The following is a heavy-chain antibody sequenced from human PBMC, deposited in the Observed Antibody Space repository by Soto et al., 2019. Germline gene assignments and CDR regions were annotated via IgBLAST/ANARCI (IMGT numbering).Heavy chain of an antibody. J-gene: IGHJ6*02. CDR2: ISGSGGST. Sequence: GGSLRLSCAASGFTFSSYAMSWVRQAPGKGLEWVSAISGSGGSTYYADSVKGRFTISRDNSKNTLYLQMNSLRAEDTAVYYCAKFSWFGEFKSSYYYYGMDVWGQGTTVTVSS. CDR1: GFTFSSYA. D-gene: IGHD3-10*01. CDR3: AKFSWFGEFKSSYYYYGMDV. V-gene: IGHV3-23*01.